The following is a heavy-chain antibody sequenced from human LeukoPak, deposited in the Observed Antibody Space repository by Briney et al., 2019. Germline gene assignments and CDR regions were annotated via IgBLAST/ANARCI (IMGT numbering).Heavy chain of an antibody. D-gene: IGHD3-16*01. CDR1: GFTFSDYY. CDR3: AKDYAVGSIDY. Sequence: GSLRLSCAASGFTFSDYYMGWIRQAPGKGLEWVSYITSNGNSVYYAASVKGRFTISRDNSKNTVFLQMNSLRAEDSAVYYCAKDYAVGSIDYWGQGTLVTVSS. CDR2: ITSNGNSV. V-gene: IGHV3-11*01. J-gene: IGHJ4*02.